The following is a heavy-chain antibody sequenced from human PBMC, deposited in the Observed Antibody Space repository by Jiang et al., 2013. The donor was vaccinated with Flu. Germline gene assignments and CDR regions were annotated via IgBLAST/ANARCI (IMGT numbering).Heavy chain of an antibody. D-gene: IGHD1-1*01. CDR3: ARVQDDPTVGYYFDY. V-gene: IGHV4-4*07. J-gene: IGHJ4*02. CDR1: GGSISSYY. CDR2: IYTSGST. Sequence: GPGLVKPSETLSLTCTVSGGSISSYYWSWIRQPAGKGLEWIGRIYTSGSTNYNPSLKSRVTMSVDTSKNQFSLKLSSVTAADTAVYYCARVQDDPTVGYYFDYWGQGTLVTVSS.